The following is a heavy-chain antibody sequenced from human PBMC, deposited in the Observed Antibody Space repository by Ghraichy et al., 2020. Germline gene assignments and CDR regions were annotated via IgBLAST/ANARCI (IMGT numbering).Heavy chain of an antibody. CDR1: GFTFGTYA. CDR3: AREHTSTWFLVDY. J-gene: IGHJ4*02. CDR2: ISGGAGTNT. D-gene: IGHD6-13*01. V-gene: IGHV3-23*01. Sequence: GGSLRLSCAASGFTFGTYAMGWVRQAPGKGLEWVATISGGAGTNTFFGGSVEGRFTISRDTSQNTVFLQMNSLRAGDTAVYYCAREHTSTWFLVDYWGQGTLVTVSS.